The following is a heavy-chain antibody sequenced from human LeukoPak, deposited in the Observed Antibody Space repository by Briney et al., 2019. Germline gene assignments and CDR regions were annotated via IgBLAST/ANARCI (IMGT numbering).Heavy chain of an antibody. CDR3: AREVRYYDILTGYRYFDY. D-gene: IGHD3-9*01. CDR2: INPNSGGT. J-gene: IGHJ4*02. CDR1: GYTFTGYY. V-gene: IGHV1-2*02. Sequence: ASVKVSCKASGYTFTGYYMHWVRQAPGQGLEWMGWINPNSGGTNYAQKFQGRVTMTRDTSISTAYMELSRLRSDDTAVYYCAREVRYYDILTGYRYFDYWGQGTLVTVSS.